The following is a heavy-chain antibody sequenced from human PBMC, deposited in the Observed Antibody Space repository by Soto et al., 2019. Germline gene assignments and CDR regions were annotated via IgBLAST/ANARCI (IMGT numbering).Heavy chain of an antibody. V-gene: IGHV1-69*01. CDR2: IIPIFGTA. J-gene: IGHJ6*02. CDR1: GGTFSSYA. Sequence: QVQLVQSGAEVKKPGSSVKVSCKASGGTFSSYAISWVRQAPGQGLEWMGGIIPIFGTANYAQKFQGRVTITADESTSTDYMELSGLRSEDTAVYYCARGGVRQLGFYYYYGMDVWGQGTTVTVSS. CDR3: ARGGVRQLGFYYYYGMDV. D-gene: IGHD6-6*01.